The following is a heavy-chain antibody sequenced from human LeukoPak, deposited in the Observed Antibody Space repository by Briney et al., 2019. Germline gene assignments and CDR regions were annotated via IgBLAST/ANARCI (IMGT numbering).Heavy chain of an antibody. CDR3: ARDRGREAVAGTRDAFDI. CDR1: GFTFSSYA. CDR2: ISYDGSNK. Sequence: PGGSLRLSCAASGFTFSSYAMHWVRQAPGKGLEWVAVISYDGSNKYYADSVKGRFTISRDNSKNTLYLQMNSLRAEDTAVYYCARDRGREAVAGTRDAFDIWGQGTIVTVSS. J-gene: IGHJ3*02. D-gene: IGHD6-19*01. V-gene: IGHV3-30-3*01.